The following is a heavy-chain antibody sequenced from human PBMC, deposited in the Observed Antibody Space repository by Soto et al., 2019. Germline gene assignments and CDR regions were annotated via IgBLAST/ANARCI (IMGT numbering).Heavy chain of an antibody. CDR1: GFTFSSYG. CDR3: AKDRRVAAAGTPHY. Sequence: PGGSLRLSCAASGFTFSSYGMHWVRQAPGKGLEWVAVISYDGSNKYYADSVKGRFTISRDNSKNTLYLQMNSLRAEDTAVYYCAKDRRVAAAGTPHYWGQGTLVTVSS. CDR2: ISYDGSNK. J-gene: IGHJ4*02. D-gene: IGHD6-13*01. V-gene: IGHV3-30*18.